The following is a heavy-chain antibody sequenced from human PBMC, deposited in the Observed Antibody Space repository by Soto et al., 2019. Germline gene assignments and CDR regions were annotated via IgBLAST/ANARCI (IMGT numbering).Heavy chain of an antibody. V-gene: IGHV4-59*01. Sequence: SETLSLTCTVSGGSISSYYWSWIRQPPGKGLEWIGYIYYSGSTNYNPSLKSRVTISVDTSRNQFSLKLSSVTAADTAVYYCARETPYYDYVWGSYRSQGWFDPWGQGTLVTVSS. CDR2: IYYSGST. J-gene: IGHJ5*02. CDR1: GGSISSYY. D-gene: IGHD3-16*02. CDR3: ARETPYYDYVWGSYRSQGWFDP.